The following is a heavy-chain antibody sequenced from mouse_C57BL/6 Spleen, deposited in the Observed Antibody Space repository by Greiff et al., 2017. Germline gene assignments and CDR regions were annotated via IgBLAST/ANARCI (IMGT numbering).Heavy chain of an antibody. Sequence: EVQRVESGPGLVKPSQSLSLTCSVSGYSITSGYYWNWIRQFPGNKLEWMGYISYDGSNNYNPSLKNRISITRDTSKNQFFLKLNSVTTEDTATYYCARGILLAGAMDYWGQGTSVTVSS. CDR2: ISYDGSN. J-gene: IGHJ4*01. V-gene: IGHV3-6*01. CDR3: ARGILLAGAMDY. CDR1: GYSITSGYY. D-gene: IGHD2-10*01.